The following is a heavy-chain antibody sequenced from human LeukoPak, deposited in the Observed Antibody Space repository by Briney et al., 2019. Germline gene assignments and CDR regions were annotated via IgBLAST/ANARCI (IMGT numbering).Heavy chain of an antibody. Sequence: SETLSLTCTVSGGSISSYYWSWIRQPPGQGLEWIGYIYYCGSTNYNPSLKSRVTISVDTSKNQFSLKLSSVTAADTAVYYCARDCSSTSCYPVRGRQQLPQGGNWGQGTLVTVSS. V-gene: IGHV4-59*01. J-gene: IGHJ4*02. CDR1: GGSISSYY. CDR2: IYYCGST. CDR3: ARDCSSTSCYPVRGRQQLPQGGN. D-gene: IGHD2-2*01.